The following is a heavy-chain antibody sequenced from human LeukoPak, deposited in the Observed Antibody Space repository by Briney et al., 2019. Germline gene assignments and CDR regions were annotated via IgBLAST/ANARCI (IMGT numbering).Heavy chain of an antibody. CDR1: GFTFTSYA. Sequence: PGGSLRLSCAASGFTFTSYAMNWVRQAPGKGLEWVSAISGSGGSTYYADSVKGRFTISRDNSKNTLYLQMNSLRAEDTAVYYCAKDRGDFWSAFDYWGQGTLVTVSS. V-gene: IGHV3-23*01. D-gene: IGHD3-3*01. CDR2: ISGSGGST. CDR3: AKDRGDFWSAFDY. J-gene: IGHJ4*02.